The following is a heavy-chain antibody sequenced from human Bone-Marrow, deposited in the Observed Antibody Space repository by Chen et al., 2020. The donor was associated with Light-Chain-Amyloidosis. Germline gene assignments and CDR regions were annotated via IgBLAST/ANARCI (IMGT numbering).Heavy chain of an antibody. V-gene: IGHV3-74*01. J-gene: IGHJ4*02. Sequence: EVQLVESGGGLVQPGGSLRLSCEASGFTFSRYWMNWVRQAPGKGLVWVSRINDDGVSTTSADSVRGRFTISRDNAKNTLYLQMNSLRPEDTAVYYCARDRNGYNYGVDYWGQGTLVTVSS. CDR3: ARDRNGYNYGVDY. CDR2: INDDGVST. D-gene: IGHD5-12*01. CDR1: GFTFSRYW.